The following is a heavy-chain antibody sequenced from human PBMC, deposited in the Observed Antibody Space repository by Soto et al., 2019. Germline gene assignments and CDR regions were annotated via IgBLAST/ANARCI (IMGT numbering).Heavy chain of an antibody. J-gene: IGHJ4*02. Sequence: GDEGMGGIIPIFGTANYAQKFQGRVTITADESTSTAYMELSSLRSEDTAMYYCARLQAAAGDNDLTFDYWGQGTLVTV. CDR3: ARLQAAAGDNDLTFDY. CDR2: IIPIFGTA. V-gene: IGHV1-69*01. D-gene: IGHD6-13*01.